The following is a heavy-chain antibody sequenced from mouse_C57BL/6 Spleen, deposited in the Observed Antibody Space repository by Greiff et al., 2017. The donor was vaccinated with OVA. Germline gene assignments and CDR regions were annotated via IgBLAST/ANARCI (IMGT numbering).Heavy chain of an antibody. Sequence: EVKVEESGPELVKPGASVKISCKASGYSFTGYFMNWVKQSHGKSLEWIGRINPYNGDTFYNQKFKGKATLTVDKSSSTAHMELLSLTSEDFAVYYCARDYYGSSYDYYAMDYWGQGTSVTVSS. V-gene: IGHV1-37*01. CDR1: GYSFTGYF. CDR2: INPYNGDT. J-gene: IGHJ4*01. D-gene: IGHD1-1*01. CDR3: ARDYYGSSYDYYAMDY.